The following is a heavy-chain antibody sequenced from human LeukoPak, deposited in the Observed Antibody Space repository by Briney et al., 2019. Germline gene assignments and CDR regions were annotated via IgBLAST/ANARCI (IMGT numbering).Heavy chain of an antibody. CDR2: INWNGGST. D-gene: IGHD1-26*01. CDR1: GFTFDDYG. CDR3: ARDLGGGSID. J-gene: IGHJ4*02. V-gene: IGHV3-20*04. Sequence: GGSLRLSCAASGFTFDDYGMSWVRQAPGEGLEWVSSINWNGGSTGYADSVKGRFTISRDNAKNSLYLQMNSLRAEDTALYYCARDLGGGSIDWGQGTLVTVSS.